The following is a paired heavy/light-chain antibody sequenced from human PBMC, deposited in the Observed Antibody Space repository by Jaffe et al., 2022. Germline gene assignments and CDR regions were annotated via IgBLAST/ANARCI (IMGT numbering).Heavy chain of an antibody. J-gene: IGHJ4*02. D-gene: IGHD5-18*01. Sequence: EVQVVESGGGLVQPGGSLRLSCAASGFTVTSKYMSWVRQAPGKGLEWVSVIYIGGSTYYADSVKGRFTISRDNSKNTLYLQMNSLRAEDTAVYYCARGGWSGAMVTYYFDYWGQGALVTVSS. CDR1: GFTVTSKY. V-gene: IGHV3-66*02. CDR2: IYIGGST. CDR3: ARGGWSGAMVTYYFDY.
Light chain of an antibody. Sequence: QTVVTQEPSFSVSPGGTVTLTCGLTSGSVSTSYYPSWYQQTPGQAPRTLIYNTNTRSSGVPDRFSGSILGNKAALTLTGAQADDESDYYCVLYMGSGIWVFGGGTKLTVL. CDR3: VLYMGSGIWV. CDR2: NTN. J-gene: IGLJ3*02. CDR1: SGSVSTSYY. V-gene: IGLV8-61*01.